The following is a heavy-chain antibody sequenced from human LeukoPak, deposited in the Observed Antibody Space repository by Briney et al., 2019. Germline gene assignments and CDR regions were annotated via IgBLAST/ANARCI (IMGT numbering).Heavy chain of an antibody. CDR2: INPSGGST. J-gene: IGHJ4*02. Sequence: GASVKVSCKASGYTFTSYYMHWVRQAPGQGLEWMGIINPSGGSTSYAQKFQGRVTITADESTSTAYMELSSLRSEDTAVYYCAREVVSRYYYDSSGYSEVYYFDYWGQGTLVTVSS. CDR1: GYTFTSYY. D-gene: IGHD3-22*01. CDR3: AREVVSRYYYDSSGYSEVYYFDY. V-gene: IGHV1-46*01.